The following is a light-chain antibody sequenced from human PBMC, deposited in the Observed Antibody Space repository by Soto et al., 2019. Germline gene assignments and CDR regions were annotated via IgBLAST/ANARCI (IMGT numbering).Light chain of an antibody. CDR2: GAP. CDR1: QSFTCSF. CDR3: HQYGSSPQA. Sequence: EIGLTQSQGTLSLSPGERVILSCIASQSFTCSFLAWYQQKHGQAPRLLIYGAPRRATGIPDRFIGSGSGNDFALTISRREPEEFAVYYFHQYGSSPQACAPRTNVDIQ. J-gene: IGKJ3*01. V-gene: IGKV3-20*01.